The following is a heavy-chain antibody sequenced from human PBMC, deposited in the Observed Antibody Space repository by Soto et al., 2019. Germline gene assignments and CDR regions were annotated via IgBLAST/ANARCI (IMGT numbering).Heavy chain of an antibody. D-gene: IGHD3-22*01. CDR1: GFTFSDYY. V-gene: IGHV3-30*03. CDR3: ATEKGYYDSSGSP. Sequence: GGSLRLSCAASGFTFSDYYMTWIRQAPGKGLEWVAVISYDGSNKYYADSVKGRFTISRDNSKNTLYLQMNGLRAEDTAVYYCATEKGYYDSSGSPWGQGTLVTVSS. J-gene: IGHJ5*02. CDR2: ISYDGSNK.